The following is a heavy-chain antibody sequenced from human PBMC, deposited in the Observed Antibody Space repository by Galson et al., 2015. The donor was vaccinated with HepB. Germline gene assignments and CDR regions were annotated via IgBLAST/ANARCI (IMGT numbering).Heavy chain of an antibody. CDR2: IDPSDSYV. V-gene: IGHV5-10-1*01. Sequence: QSGAEVKKAGESLRISCKGYGYSFTNYWITWVRQMPGRGLEWVGRIDPSDSYVNSSPSFRGRVTFSFDKSINTAYVQWSSLKASDTAMYYCARQGGAGYNYGFSEFDYWGQGTLVTVSS. CDR3: ARQGGAGYNYGFSEFDY. D-gene: IGHD3/OR15-3a*01. J-gene: IGHJ4*02. CDR1: GYSFTNYW.